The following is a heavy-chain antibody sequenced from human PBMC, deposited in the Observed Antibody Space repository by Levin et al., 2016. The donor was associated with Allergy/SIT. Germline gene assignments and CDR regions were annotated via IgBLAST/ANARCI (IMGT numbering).Heavy chain of an antibody. CDR2: ISGSGGST. Sequence: WIRQPPGKGLEWVSAISGSGGSTYYADSVKGRFTISRDNSKNTLYLQMNSLRAEDTAVYYCAKKAAGYWGQGTLVTVSS. CDR3: AKKAAGY. V-gene: IGHV3-23*01. D-gene: IGHD6-25*01. J-gene: IGHJ4*02.